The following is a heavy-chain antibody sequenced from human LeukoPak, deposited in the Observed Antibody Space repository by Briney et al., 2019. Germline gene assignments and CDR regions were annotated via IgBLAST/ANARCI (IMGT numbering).Heavy chain of an antibody. V-gene: IGHV4-39*01. D-gene: IGHD3-3*01. CDR3: ARSYYDFWSGYCFDY. Sequence: SETLSLTCTVSGGSISSSSYYWGWIRQPPGKGLEWIGSIYYSGSTYYNPSLKSRVTISVDTSKNQFSLKLSSVTAADTAVYYCARSYYDFWSGYCFDYWGQGTLVTVSS. J-gene: IGHJ4*02. CDR2: IYYSGST. CDR1: GGSISSSSYY.